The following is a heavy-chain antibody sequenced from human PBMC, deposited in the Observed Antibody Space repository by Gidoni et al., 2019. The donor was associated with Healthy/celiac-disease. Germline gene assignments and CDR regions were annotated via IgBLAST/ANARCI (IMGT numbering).Heavy chain of an antibody. J-gene: IGHJ6*02. D-gene: IGHD6-13*01. CDR1: GFTFSSYW. CDR2: INSDGSST. V-gene: IGHV3-74*01. Sequence: EVQLVESGGGLVQPGGSLRLSCAASGFTFSSYWMHWVRQAPGKGLVWVSRINSDGSSTSYAYSVKGLFTISRDNAKNTLYLQMNSLRAEDTAVYYCARVEAGVYYYYGIDVWGQGTTVTVSS. CDR3: ARVEAGVYYYYGIDV.